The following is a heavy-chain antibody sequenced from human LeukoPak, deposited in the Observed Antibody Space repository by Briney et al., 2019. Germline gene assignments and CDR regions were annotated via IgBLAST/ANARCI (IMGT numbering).Heavy chain of an antibody. D-gene: IGHD6-13*01. J-gene: IGHJ5*02. CDR3: ARGGGNSSWYEAGSSWFDP. CDR1: GYTFTSYG. V-gene: IGHV1-18*01. CDR2: ISAYNGNT. Sequence: ASVKVSCKASGYTFTSYGISWVRQAPGQGLEWMGWISAYNGNTNYAQKLQGIVTMTTDTSTSTAYMELRSLRSDDTAVYYCARGGGNSSWYEAGSSWFDPWGQGTLVTVSS.